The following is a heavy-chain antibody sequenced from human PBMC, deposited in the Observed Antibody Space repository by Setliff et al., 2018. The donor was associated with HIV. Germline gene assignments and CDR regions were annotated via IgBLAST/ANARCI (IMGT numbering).Heavy chain of an antibody. CDR1: GDTFSSYA. CDR2: IIPIVGIA. D-gene: IGHD2-2*01. V-gene: IGHV1-69*10. Sequence: GASVKVSCKASGDTFSSYAISWVRQAPGQGLQWMGGIIPIVGIANYAQKFQGRVTITADKSTSTAYMELSSLRSEDTAVYYCASTSSTKTLPDAFDIWGQGTMVTVSS. J-gene: IGHJ3*02. CDR3: ASTSSTKTLPDAFDI.